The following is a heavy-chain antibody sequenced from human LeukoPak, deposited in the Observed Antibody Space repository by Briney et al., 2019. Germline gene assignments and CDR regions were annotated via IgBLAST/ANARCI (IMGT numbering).Heavy chain of an antibody. CDR1: GYTFTGYY. CDR2: INPNSGGT. D-gene: IGHD2-15*01. V-gene: IGHV1-2*02. CDR3: ARVEDGYYYYYGMDV. Sequence: ASVKVSCKASGYTFTGYYMHWARQAPGQGLEWMGWINPNSGGTNYAQKFQGRVTMTRDTSISTAYMELSRLRSDDTAVYYCARVEDGYYYYYGMDVWGQETTVTVSS. J-gene: IGHJ6*02.